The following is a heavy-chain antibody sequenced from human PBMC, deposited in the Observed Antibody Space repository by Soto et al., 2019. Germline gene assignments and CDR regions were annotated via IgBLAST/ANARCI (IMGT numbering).Heavy chain of an antibody. J-gene: IGHJ4*02. CDR1: GFTFSSYA. V-gene: IGHV3-30-3*01. CDR2: ISYDGSNK. D-gene: IGHD1-26*01. Sequence: GGSLRLSCAASGFTFSSYAMHWVRQAPGKGLEWVAVISYDGSNKYYADSVKGRFTISRDNSKNTLYLQMNSLRAEDTAVYYCARDGERDIVGAYFDYWGQGTLVTVSS. CDR3: ARDGERDIVGAYFDY.